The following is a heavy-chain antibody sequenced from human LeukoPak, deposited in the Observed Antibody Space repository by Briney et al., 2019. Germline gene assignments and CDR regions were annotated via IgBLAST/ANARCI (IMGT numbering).Heavy chain of an antibody. J-gene: IGHJ4*02. Sequence: GGSLRLSCAASEFTFRDYYMSWIRQAPGKGLEWVSYISNSGDTIYYADSVKGRFTISRDNSKNTLYLQMNSLRAGDTAVYYCVKERTMGSSFEYYFDYWGQGTLVTVSS. V-gene: IGHV3-11*04. CDR2: ISNSGDTI. D-gene: IGHD6-6*01. CDR3: VKERTMGSSFEYYFDY. CDR1: EFTFRDYY.